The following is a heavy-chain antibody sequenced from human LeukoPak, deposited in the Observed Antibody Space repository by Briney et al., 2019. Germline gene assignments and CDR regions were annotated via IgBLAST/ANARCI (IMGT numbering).Heavy chain of an antibody. J-gene: IGHJ4*02. D-gene: IGHD3-22*01. CDR2: FDPEDGET. V-gene: IGHV1-24*01. CDR1: GYTLTELS. CDR3: ATEVVSSGYYHNPFFDY. Sequence: ASVKVSCKVSGYTLTELSMHWVRQAPGKGLEWMGGFDPEDGETIYAQKFQGRVTMTEDTSTDTAYMELSSLRSEDTAVYYCATEVVSSGYYHNPFFDYWGQGTLVTVSS.